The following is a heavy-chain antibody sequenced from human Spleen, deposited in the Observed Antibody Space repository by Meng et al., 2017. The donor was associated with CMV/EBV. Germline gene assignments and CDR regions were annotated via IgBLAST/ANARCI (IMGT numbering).Heavy chain of an antibody. CDR2: INPNSGGT. J-gene: IGHJ4*02. D-gene: IGHD3-10*01. Sequence: ASVKVSCKASGYTFTGYYMRWVRQAPGQGLEWMGWINPNSGGTNYAQKFQGRVTMTRDTSKNQFSLKLSSVTAADTAVYYCARDGGAIHYWGQGTLVTVSS. V-gene: IGHV1-2*02. CDR1: GYTFTGYY. CDR3: ARDGGAIHY.